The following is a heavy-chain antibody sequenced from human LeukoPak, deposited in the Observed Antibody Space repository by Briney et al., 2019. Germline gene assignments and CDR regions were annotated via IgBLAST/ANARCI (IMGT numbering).Heavy chain of an antibody. Sequence: GGSLRLSCAASGFTFSSYSMNWVRQAPGKGLEWVSSISSSSSYIYYADSVKGRFTISRDNAKNSLYLQMNSLRAEDTAVYYCARSPRLDYSKNYYYYYYMDVWGKGTTVTVSS. D-gene: IGHD4-11*01. CDR3: ARSPRLDYSKNYYYYYYMDV. J-gene: IGHJ6*03. V-gene: IGHV3-21*01. CDR2: ISSSSSYI. CDR1: GFTFSSYS.